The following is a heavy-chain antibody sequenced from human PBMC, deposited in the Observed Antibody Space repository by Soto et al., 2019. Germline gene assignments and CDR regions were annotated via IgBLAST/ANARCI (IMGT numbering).Heavy chain of an antibody. J-gene: IGHJ4*02. Sequence: PGESLKISCKGSGYSFTSYWIGWVRQMPGKGLEWMGIIYPGDSDTRYSPSFQGQVTISADKSISTAYLQWSSLKASDTAMYYCARHYSDIVARFNKYYFDYWGQGTLVTVSS. CDR2: IYPGDSDT. D-gene: IGHD5-12*01. V-gene: IGHV5-51*01. CDR1: GYSFTSYW. CDR3: ARHYSDIVARFNKYYFDY.